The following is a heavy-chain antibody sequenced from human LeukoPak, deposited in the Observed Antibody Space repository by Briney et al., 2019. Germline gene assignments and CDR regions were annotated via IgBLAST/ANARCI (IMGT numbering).Heavy chain of an antibody. Sequence: SVKVSCKASGGTFSSYAISWVRQAPGQGLEWIGGIIPIFGTANYAQKFQGRVTITADESTSTAYMELSSLRSEDTAVYYCARSGFGVLYYYGMDVWGQGTTVTVSS. J-gene: IGHJ6*02. D-gene: IGHD3-10*01. V-gene: IGHV1-69*01. CDR2: IIPIFGTA. CDR1: GGTFSSYA. CDR3: ARSGFGVLYYYGMDV.